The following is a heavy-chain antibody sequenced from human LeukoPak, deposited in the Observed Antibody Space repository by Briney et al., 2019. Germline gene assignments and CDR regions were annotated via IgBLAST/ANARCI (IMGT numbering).Heavy chain of an antibody. J-gene: IGHJ4*02. CDR1: GYSFTSYW. D-gene: IGHD3-3*01. CDR3: ARPYYDFWSGYYSYYFDY. V-gene: IGHV5-51*01. Sequence: RGESLKISCKGSGYSFTSYWIGWVRQMPGKGLEWMGIIYPGDSDTRYSPSFQGQATISADKSISTAYLQWSSLKASDTAMYYCARPYYDFWSGYYSYYFDYWGQGTLVTVSS. CDR2: IYPGDSDT.